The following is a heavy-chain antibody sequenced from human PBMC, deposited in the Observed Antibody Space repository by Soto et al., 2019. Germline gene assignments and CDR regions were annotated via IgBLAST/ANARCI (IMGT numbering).Heavy chain of an antibody. V-gene: IGHV3-9*01. CDR2: IRWNSDRI. CDR3: ATAEVDY. J-gene: IGHJ4*02. Sequence: GGSLRLSCAASGFTFDDYAMHWVRQAPGKGLEWVSGIRWNSDRIVYADSVKGRFTISRDNAKSTLYLQMNSLRAEDTAVYYCATAEVDYWGPGTLVTVSS. CDR1: GFTFDDYA.